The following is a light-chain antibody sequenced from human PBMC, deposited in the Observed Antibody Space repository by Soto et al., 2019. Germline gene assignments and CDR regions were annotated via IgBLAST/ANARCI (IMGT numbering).Light chain of an antibody. Sequence: QSVLTQPPSASGSPGQSVTLSCSGISSDIRDSNHVSWYQQHPGKAPKLVVSEVTKRPSGVPDRFSGSRSGTTAFLTISGLQTEDEADYYCGSKAGSDKHVVFGGGTKLTVL. CDR1: SSDIRDSNH. CDR2: EVT. CDR3: GSKAGSDKHVV. J-gene: IGLJ2*01. V-gene: IGLV2-8*01.